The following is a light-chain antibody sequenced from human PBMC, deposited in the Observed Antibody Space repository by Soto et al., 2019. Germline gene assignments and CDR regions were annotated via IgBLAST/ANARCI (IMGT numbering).Light chain of an antibody. CDR1: QFVSTN. Sequence: EVVMTQSPATLSVSPGERATLSCRASQFVSTNLAWYQQKPGQAPRLLIYSASTRATGIPARFSGSGSGTEFTLTISSLQSEDSAVYXCQQFNNWPPLTFGGGTKVEIK. J-gene: IGKJ4*01. V-gene: IGKV3-15*01. CDR2: SAS. CDR3: QQFNNWPPLT.